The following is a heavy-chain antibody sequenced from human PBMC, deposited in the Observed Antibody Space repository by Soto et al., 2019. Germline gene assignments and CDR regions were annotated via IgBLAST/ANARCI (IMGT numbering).Heavy chain of an antibody. CDR1: GFSLSTSGVG. V-gene: IGHV2-5*02. Sequence: QVTLKESGPTLLKPTQTLTLTCTFSGFSLSTSGVGVGWISQPPGKALEWVALIIWDDDKRYTPSLKSRLTSTTDTSKNQVVLTITTVAPVDTPTYFCAHNTCSGGSCPFAYWGQGMLVTVSS. CDR2: IIWDDDK. D-gene: IGHD2-15*01. CDR3: AHNTCSGGSCPFAY. J-gene: IGHJ4*02.